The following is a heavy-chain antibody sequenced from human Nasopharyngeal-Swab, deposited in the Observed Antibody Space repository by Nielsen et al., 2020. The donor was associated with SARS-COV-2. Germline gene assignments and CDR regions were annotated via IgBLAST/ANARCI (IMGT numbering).Heavy chain of an antibody. J-gene: IGHJ3*01. V-gene: IGHV3-74*01. CDR1: GFTFNNYW. CDR3: ARDPHGVRGGMQDAFDL. CDR2: INGEESRT. Sequence: GGSLRLSCAVSGFTFNNYWMHWVRQAPGKGLVWVSRINGEESRTSYADSVKGRFTISRDNAKNTLYLQMNSLRADDAAMYYCARDPHGVRGGMQDAFDLWGQGTMVTVSS. D-gene: IGHD3-16*01.